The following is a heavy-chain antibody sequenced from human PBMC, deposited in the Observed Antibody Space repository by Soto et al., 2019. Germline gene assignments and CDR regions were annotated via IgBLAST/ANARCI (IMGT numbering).Heavy chain of an antibody. D-gene: IGHD6-19*01. J-gene: IGHJ4*02. Sequence: SVKVSCKASGGTFSSYAISWVRQAPGQGLEWMGGIIPIFGTANYAQRFQGRVTITADESTSTAYMELRSLRSDDTAVYYCARSYSSGWYVSPFDYWGQGTLVTVSS. CDR2: IIPIFGTA. CDR1: GGTFSSYA. CDR3: ARSYSSGWYVSPFDY. V-gene: IGHV1-69*13.